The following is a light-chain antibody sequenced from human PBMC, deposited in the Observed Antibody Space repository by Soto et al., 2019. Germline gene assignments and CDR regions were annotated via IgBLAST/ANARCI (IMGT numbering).Light chain of an antibody. CDR2: DVS. J-gene: IGLJ1*01. CDR3: CSYAGSYTYV. V-gene: IGLV2-11*01. Sequence: QSVLTQPRSVSGSPGQSVTISCTGTSSDIGGYNYVSWYQQHPGKAPKLMIYDVSKRPSGVPDRFSGSKSGNTASLTFSWLQSEDEADYYCCSYAGSYTYVFGTGTKVTV. CDR1: SSDIGGYNY.